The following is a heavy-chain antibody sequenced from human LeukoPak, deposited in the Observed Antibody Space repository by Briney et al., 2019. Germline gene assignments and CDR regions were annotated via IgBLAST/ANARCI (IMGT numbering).Heavy chain of an antibody. CDR2: IKQDGSEK. CDR1: GFTFSSYW. D-gene: IGHD5-12*01. V-gene: IGHV3-7*04. Sequence: GGSLRLSCTASGFTFSSYWMSWVRQAPGKGLEWVANIKQDGSEKNYVDSVRGRFTISRDNAKNSLYLQMNSLTAEDTAVYFCARGSGYSGYGLGWGQGTLVTVSS. CDR3: ARGSGYSGYGLG. J-gene: IGHJ4*02.